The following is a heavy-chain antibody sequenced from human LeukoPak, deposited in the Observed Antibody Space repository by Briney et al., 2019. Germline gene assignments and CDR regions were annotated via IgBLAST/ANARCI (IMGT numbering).Heavy chain of an antibody. CDR2: IRYDGSNK. V-gene: IGHV3-30*02. CDR3: AKESAVTPHDFWSGYPNWFDP. J-gene: IGHJ5*02. D-gene: IGHD3-3*01. CDR1: GFTFSSYG. Sequence: PGGSLRLSCAASGFTFSSYGMHWVRQAPGKGLEWVAFIRYDGSNKYYADSVKGRFTISRDNSKNTLYLQMNSLRAKDTAVYYCAKESAVTPHDFWSGYPNWFDPWGQGTLVTVSS.